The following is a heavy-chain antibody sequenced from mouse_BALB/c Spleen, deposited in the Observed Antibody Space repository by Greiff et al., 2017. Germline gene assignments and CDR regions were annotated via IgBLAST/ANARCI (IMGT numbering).Heavy chain of an antibody. CDR1: GFSLTDYG. CDR2: IWGGGST. Sequence: VQRVESGPGLVAPSQSLSITCTVSGFSLTDYGVSWIRQPPGKGLEWLGVIWGGGSTYYNSALKSRLSISKDNSKSQVFLKMNSLQTDDTAMYYCAKQGYDGYYGYFDVWGAGTTVTVSS. D-gene: IGHD2-3*01. J-gene: IGHJ1*01. CDR3: AKQGYDGYYGYFDV. V-gene: IGHV2-6-5*01.